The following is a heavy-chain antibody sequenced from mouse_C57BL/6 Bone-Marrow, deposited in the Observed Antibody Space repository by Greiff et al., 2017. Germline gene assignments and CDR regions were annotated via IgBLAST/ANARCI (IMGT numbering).Heavy chain of an antibody. Sequence: QVQLQQSGPELVKPGASVKISCKASGYAFSSSWMNWVKQRPGKGLEWIGRIYPGDGDTNYNGKFKGNATLTADKYSSTAYMQLSSLTSEDSAVYCCARGLYYDYSYAMDYWGQGTSVTVSS. CDR1: GYAFSSSW. CDR3: ARGLYYDYSYAMDY. D-gene: IGHD2-4*01. V-gene: IGHV1-82*01. CDR2: IYPGDGDT. J-gene: IGHJ4*01.